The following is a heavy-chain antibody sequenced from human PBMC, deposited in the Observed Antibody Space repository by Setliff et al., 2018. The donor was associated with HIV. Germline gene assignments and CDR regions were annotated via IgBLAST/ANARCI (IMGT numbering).Heavy chain of an antibody. CDR2: ISHSGNT. CDR3: VRSTVGAGTSFP. V-gene: IGHV4-38-2*01. D-gene: IGHD1-26*01. Sequence: SETLSLTCAVSGYSISSGYYWDWIRQAPGKGLEWIGCISHSGNTNFNPSLNSRVTISVDTSKNQFSLRLTSVTAADTAIYYCVRSTVGAGTSFPWGRGILVTVSS. CDR1: GYSISSGYY. J-gene: IGHJ5*02.